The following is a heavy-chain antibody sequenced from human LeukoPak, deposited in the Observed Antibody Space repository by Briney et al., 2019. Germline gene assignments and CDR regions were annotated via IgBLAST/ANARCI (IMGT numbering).Heavy chain of an antibody. CDR2: IYYSGST. CDR1: GGSISSSYYY. J-gene: IGHJ6*02. Sequence: SETLSLTCTVSGGSISSSYYYWGWIRQPPGKGLEWIGSIYYSGSTYYNPSLKSRVTISVDTSKNQFSLKLRSVTAADTAVYYCVRDSRYCPDVWGQGTTVTVSS. D-gene: IGHD2-8*02. V-gene: IGHV4-39*01. CDR3: VRDSRYCPDV.